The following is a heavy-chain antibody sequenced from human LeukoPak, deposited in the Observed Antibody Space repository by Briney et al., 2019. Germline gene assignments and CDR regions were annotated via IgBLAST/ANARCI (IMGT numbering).Heavy chain of an antibody. Sequence: PSETLSLTCTVSGGSISSYYWSWIRRPPGKGLEWIGYIYNRGSNTNYNPSLKSRVTISVDMSKNQFSLKLRSVTAADTAVYFCARDRPGIAVAGDAFDIWGRGTMVTVSS. CDR3: ARDRPGIAVAGDAFDI. D-gene: IGHD6-19*01. J-gene: IGHJ3*02. CDR2: IYNRGSNT. CDR1: GGSISSYY. V-gene: IGHV4-59*01.